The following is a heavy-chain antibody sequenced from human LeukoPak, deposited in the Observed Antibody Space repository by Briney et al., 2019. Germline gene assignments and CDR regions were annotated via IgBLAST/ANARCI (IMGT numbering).Heavy chain of an antibody. V-gene: IGHV4-34*01. D-gene: IGHD5-24*01. J-gene: IGHJ5*02. CDR1: GGSFSGYY. Sequence: SETLSLTCAVYGGSFSGYYWSWIRQPPGKGLEWIGEINHSGSTNYNPSLKSRVTISVDTSKNQFSLKLSSVTAADTAVYYCARALRWLQFPGWFDPWGQETLVTVSS. CDR3: ARALRWLQFPGWFDP. CDR2: INHSGST.